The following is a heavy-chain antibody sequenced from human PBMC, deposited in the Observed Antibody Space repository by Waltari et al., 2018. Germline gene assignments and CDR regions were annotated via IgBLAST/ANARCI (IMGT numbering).Heavy chain of an antibody. Sequence: QLQLQESGPGLVKPSETLSLTCTVSGGSISSSRYYWGWLRQPPGKGLEWIGSIYYSGSTYYNPSLKSRVTISVDTSKNQFSLKLSSVTAADTAVDYCARSGLLWFGELSRKDAFDIWGQGTMVTVSS. CDR1: GGSISSSRYY. V-gene: IGHV4-39*07. J-gene: IGHJ3*02. CDR3: ARSGLLWFGELSRKDAFDI. CDR2: IYYSGST. D-gene: IGHD3-10*01.